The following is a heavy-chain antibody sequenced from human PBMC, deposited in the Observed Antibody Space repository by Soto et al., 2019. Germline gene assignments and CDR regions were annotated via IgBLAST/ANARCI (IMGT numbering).Heavy chain of an antibody. CDR3: ARGSNQDY. D-gene: IGHD2-8*01. CDR1: GFTFSPYW. Sequence: EVQLVESGGALVQPGGPLDLSCVASGFTFSPYWRSWVRRAPGRGLQWVATINNDGSEKYYADSVKGRFTISRDNARDSLYLQLTSLRAEDTAIYYCARGSNQDYWGQGTLVAVSS. V-gene: IGHV3-7*03. J-gene: IGHJ4*02. CDR2: INNDGSEK.